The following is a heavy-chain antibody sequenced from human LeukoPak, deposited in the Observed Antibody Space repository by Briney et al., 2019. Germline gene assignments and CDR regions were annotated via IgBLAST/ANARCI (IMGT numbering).Heavy chain of an antibody. D-gene: IGHD1-14*01. CDR1: GYTFTSYY. J-gene: IGHJ4*02. V-gene: IGHV1-46*01. Sequence: ASVKVSYKASGYTFTSYYMHWVRQAPGQGLEWMGIINPSGGSTSYAQKFQGRVTMTRDTSTSTVYMELSSLRSEDTAVYYCARDRTGLYYFDYWGQGTLVTVSS. CDR3: ARDRTGLYYFDY. CDR2: INPSGGST.